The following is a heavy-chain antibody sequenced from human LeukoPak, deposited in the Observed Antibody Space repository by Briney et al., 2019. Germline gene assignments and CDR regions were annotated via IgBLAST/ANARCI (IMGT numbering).Heavy chain of an antibody. D-gene: IGHD6-6*01. CDR1: GFTFSSNA. Sequence: GGSLRLSCAASGFTFSSNAMSWVRQAPGKGLEWVSGISASGATTYYADPVKGRFTISRDNSENTLSLQMNSLRDEDTALYFCAKGVVAGRPYYFDYWGQGTLVTVS. J-gene: IGHJ4*02. CDR3: AKGVVAGRPYYFDY. CDR2: ISASGATT. V-gene: IGHV3-23*01.